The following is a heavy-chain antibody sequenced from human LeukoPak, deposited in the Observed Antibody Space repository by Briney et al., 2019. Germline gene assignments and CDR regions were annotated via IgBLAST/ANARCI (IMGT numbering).Heavy chain of an antibody. Sequence: GGSLRLSCAVSGIALSNYGMSWVRQAPGKGLEWVAGISGSGGGTYYADSVKGRFTISRDNPKNTLYLQMNSLRAEDTAVYFCAKRGVVIRVILVGFHKEAYYFDSWGQGALVTVSS. CDR2: ISGSGGGT. V-gene: IGHV3-23*01. CDR3: AKRGVVIRVILVGFHKEAYYFDS. D-gene: IGHD3-22*01. J-gene: IGHJ4*02. CDR1: GIALSNYG.